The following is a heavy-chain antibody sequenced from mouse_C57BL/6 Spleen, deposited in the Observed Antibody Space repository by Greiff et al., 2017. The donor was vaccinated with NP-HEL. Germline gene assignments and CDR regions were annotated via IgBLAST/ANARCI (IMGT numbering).Heavy chain of an antibody. V-gene: IGHV5-17*01. J-gene: IGHJ4*01. Sequence: EVHLVESGGGLVKPGGSLKLSCAASGFTFSDYGMHWVRQAPEKGLEWVAYISSGSSTIYYADTVKGRFTISRDNAKNTLFLQMTSLRSEDTAMYYCARIRRGYYALDYWGQGTSVTVSS. CDR3: ARIRRGYYALDY. D-gene: IGHD2-12*01. CDR2: ISSGSSTI. CDR1: GFTFSDYG.